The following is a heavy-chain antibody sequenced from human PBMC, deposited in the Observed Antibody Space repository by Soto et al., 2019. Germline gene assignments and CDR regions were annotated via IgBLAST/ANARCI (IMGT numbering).Heavy chain of an antibody. CDR2: IYWDDDK. CDR3: AHYGSGSYHLDY. D-gene: IGHD3-10*01. Sequence: QITLKESGPTLVKPTQTLTLTCTFSGFSLSTSGVGVGWIRQPPGKALEWLALIYWDDDKRYSPSLKSRLTITKDTSKNQLVLKMTNMDTVDTATYYCAHYGSGSYHLDYWGQGTLVTVSS. J-gene: IGHJ4*02. V-gene: IGHV2-5*02. CDR1: GFSLSTSGVG.